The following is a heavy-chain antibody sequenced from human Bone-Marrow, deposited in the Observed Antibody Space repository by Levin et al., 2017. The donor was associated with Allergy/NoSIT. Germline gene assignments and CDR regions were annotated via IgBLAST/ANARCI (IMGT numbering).Heavy chain of an antibody. J-gene: IGHJ4*02. Sequence: KVSCKGSGYSFTSYWTGWVRQMPGTDLEWMGIIYPGDFDTRYSPSFQGQVTISADKSISTAYLQWSSLKASDSAMYYCARRVGSSWSNFDFWGQGTLVTVSS. D-gene: IGHD6-13*01. CDR2: IYPGDFDT. CDR1: GYSFTSYW. V-gene: IGHV5-51*01. CDR3: ARRVGSSWSNFDF.